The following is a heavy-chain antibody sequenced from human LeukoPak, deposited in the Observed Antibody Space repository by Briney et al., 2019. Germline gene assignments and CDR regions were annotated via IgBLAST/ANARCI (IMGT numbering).Heavy chain of an antibody. CDR3: AKDSSRGPGNWFDP. V-gene: IGHV3-23*01. Sequence: GGSLRLSCAASGFTFSSYAMSWVRQAPGKGLNWSSAISGSGGSTYYADSVKGRFTISRDNSKNTLYLQMNSLRAEDTAVYYCAKDSSRGPGNWFDPWGQGTLVTVSS. CDR1: GFTFSSYA. D-gene: IGHD6-25*01. J-gene: IGHJ5*02. CDR2: ISGSGGST.